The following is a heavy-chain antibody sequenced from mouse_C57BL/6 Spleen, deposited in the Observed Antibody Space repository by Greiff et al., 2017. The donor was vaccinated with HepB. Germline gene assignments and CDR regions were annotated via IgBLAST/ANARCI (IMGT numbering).Heavy chain of an antibody. CDR2: IRSKSSNYTT. CDR1: GFTFTNYA. V-gene: IGHV10-3*01. J-gene: IGHJ4*01. Sequence: EVKLVESGGGLVQPKGSLKLSCAASGFTFTNYAMHWVRQAPGKGLEWVARIRSKSSNYTTYYAESVKDRFTISRDDSQSMLYLQMNKLKTEDTAVYYCVRDRYYDYDARAMDDWGKGTTVTVSS. CDR3: VRDRYYDYDARAMDD. D-gene: IGHD2-4*01.